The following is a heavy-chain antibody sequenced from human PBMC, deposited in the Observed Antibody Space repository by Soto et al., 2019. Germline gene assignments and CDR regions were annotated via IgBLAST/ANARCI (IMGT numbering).Heavy chain of an antibody. J-gene: IGHJ4*02. CDR2: FDPEDGET. D-gene: IGHD1-1*01. CDR1: GYTLTELS. Sequence: ASVKVSCKVSGYTLTELSMHWVRQAPGKGLEWMGGFDPEDGETIYAQKFQGRVTMTEDTSTDTAYMELSSLRSEDTAVYYCAKDLQGLQLSVYWGQGTLVTVSS. CDR3: AKDLQGLQLSVY. V-gene: IGHV1-24*01.